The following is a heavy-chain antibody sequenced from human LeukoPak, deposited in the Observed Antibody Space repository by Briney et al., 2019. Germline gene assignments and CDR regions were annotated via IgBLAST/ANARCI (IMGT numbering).Heavy chain of an antibody. D-gene: IGHD6-19*01. V-gene: IGHV5-51*01. CDR1: GYRFTSYW. CDR3: ARDGAVAGTFKSWFDP. J-gene: IGHJ5*02. CDR2: IYPGDSDT. Sequence: GESLKISCKGSGYRFTSYWIGWVRQMPGKGLEWMGIIYPGDSDTRYSPSFQGQVTISADKSISTAYLQWSSLKASDTAMYYCARDGAVAGTFKSWFDPWGQGTLVTVSP.